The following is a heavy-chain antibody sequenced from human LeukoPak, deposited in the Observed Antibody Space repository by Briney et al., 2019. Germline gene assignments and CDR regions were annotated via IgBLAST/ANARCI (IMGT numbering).Heavy chain of an antibody. Sequence: PGGSLRLSCAASGFTFSDYYMSWIRQAPGKGLEWVSYISSSGSTIYYADSVEGRFTISRDNAKNSLYLQMNSLRAGDTAVYYCASANDLGCSSTSCYYYYYYGMDVWGQGTTVTVSS. J-gene: IGHJ6*02. CDR2: ISSSGSTI. CDR3: ASANDLGCSSTSCYYYYYYGMDV. D-gene: IGHD2-2*01. V-gene: IGHV3-11*01. CDR1: GFTFSDYY.